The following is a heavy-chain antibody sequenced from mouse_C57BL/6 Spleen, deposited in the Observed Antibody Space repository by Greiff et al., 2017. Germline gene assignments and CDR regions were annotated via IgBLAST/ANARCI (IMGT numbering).Heavy chain of an antibody. V-gene: IGHV1-64*01. D-gene: IGHD2-4*01. CDR2: IHPNSGST. CDR3: AKSTMITATGYFDY. Sequence: QVQLQQPGAELVKPGASVKLSCKASGYTFTSYWMHWVKQRPGQGLEWIGMIHPNSGSTNYNEKFKSKATLTVDKSTSTAYMQLSSLTSEDSAVYYCAKSTMITATGYFDYWGQGTTLTVSS. J-gene: IGHJ2*01. CDR1: GYTFTSYW.